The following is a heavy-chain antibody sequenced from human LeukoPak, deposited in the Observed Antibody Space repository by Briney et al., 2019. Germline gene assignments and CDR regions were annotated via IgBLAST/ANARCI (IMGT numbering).Heavy chain of an antibody. D-gene: IGHD1-1*01. Sequence: SVKVSCKASGYIFTSYYIHWVRQAPGQGLEWMGIIYPSAGYANYAQTFQGRVTMAMDTSMSTVDMELSSLRSEDTAVYYCVREEEGGTFDYWGQGTLVTVS. CDR1: GYIFTSYY. CDR3: VREEEGGTFDY. J-gene: IGHJ4*02. V-gene: IGHV1-46*01. CDR2: IYPSAGYA.